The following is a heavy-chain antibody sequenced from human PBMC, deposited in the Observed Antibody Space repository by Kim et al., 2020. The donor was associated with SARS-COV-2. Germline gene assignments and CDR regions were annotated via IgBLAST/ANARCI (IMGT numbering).Heavy chain of an antibody. CDR2: ISAYNGNT. CDR1: GYTFTSYG. CDR3: ARVLLPPHSSSWCVDY. V-gene: IGHV1-18*01. D-gene: IGHD6-13*01. Sequence: ASVKVSCKASGYTFTSYGISWVRQAPGQGLEWMGWISAYNGNTNYAQKLQGRVTMTTDTSTSTAYMELRSLRSDDTAVYYCARVLLPPHSSSWCVDYWGQGTLVTVSS. J-gene: IGHJ4*02.